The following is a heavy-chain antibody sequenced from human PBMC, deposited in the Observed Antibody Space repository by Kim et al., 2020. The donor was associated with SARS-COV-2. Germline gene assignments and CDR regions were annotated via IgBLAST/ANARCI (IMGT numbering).Heavy chain of an antibody. V-gene: IGHV3-33*01. CDR1: GFTFSSYG. Sequence: GGSLRLSCAASGFTFSSYGMHWVRQAPGKGLEWVAVIWYDGSNKYYADSVKGRFTISRDNSKNTLYLQMNSLRAEDTAVYYCARGIGGQQLVHWGQGTLVTVSS. CDR2: IWYDGSNK. J-gene: IGHJ4*02. D-gene: IGHD6-13*01. CDR3: ARGIGGQQLVH.